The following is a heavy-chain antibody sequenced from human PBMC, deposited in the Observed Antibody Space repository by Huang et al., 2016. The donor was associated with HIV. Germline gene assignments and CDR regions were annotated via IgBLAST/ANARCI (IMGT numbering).Heavy chain of an antibody. Sequence: QLQLQESGPGLVKPSETLSLTCTVSDGSISSSSYYWGSSRQPPGRGLEWIATFFYDGNTYYNPSLKSRVTISVDTSKNQFSLNLSSVTAADTAVYYCAAMVRGVISYFDYWGQGTLVTVSS. CDR3: AAMVRGVISYFDY. V-gene: IGHV4-39*01. CDR2: FFYDGNT. CDR1: DGSISSSSYY. D-gene: IGHD3-10*01. J-gene: IGHJ4*02.